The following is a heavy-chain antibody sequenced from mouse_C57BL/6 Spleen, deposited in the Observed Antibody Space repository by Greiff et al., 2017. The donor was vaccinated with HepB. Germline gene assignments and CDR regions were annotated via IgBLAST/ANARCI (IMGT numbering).Heavy chain of an antibody. D-gene: IGHD1-1*01. CDR1: GYTFTSYW. J-gene: IGHJ1*03. CDR3: ARGGDGSPWYFDV. Sequence: QVQLQQPGAELVRPGSSVKLSCKASGYTFTSYWMHWVKQRPIQGLEWIGNIDPSDSETHYNQKFKDKATLTVDKSSSTAYMQLSSLTSEDSAVYYCARGGDGSPWYFDVWGTGTTVTVSS. V-gene: IGHV1-52*01. CDR2: IDPSDSET.